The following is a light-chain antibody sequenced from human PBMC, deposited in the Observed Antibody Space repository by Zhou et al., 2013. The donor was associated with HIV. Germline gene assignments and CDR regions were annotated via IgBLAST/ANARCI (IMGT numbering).Light chain of an antibody. Sequence: DIQMTQSPSSLSASVGDRITITCRASQGISNSLAWYQQTSGKAPRLLLYAASRLQSGVPSRFSGSGSGTDYTLTISSLQPEDFATYYCQQYYSTPYTFGQGTKVEIK. CDR3: QQYYSTPYT. J-gene: IGKJ2*01. CDR1: QGISNS. CDR2: AAS. V-gene: IGKV1-NL1*01.